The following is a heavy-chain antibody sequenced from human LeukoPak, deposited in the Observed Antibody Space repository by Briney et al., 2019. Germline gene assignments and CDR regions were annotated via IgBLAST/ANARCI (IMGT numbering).Heavy chain of an antibody. CDR3: AAVFFSSTVPYFDH. Sequence: SVKVSCKASGFTFSSSAIQWVRRVRGQRLEWIGWIVVGSGNTNYAQKFQDRVTITKDMSTMTAYMELSSLRSEDTALYYCAAVFFSSTVPYFDHWAQGTLVTVSS. CDR2: IVVGSGNT. J-gene: IGHJ4*02. V-gene: IGHV1-58*02. D-gene: IGHD2-2*01. CDR1: GFTFSSSA.